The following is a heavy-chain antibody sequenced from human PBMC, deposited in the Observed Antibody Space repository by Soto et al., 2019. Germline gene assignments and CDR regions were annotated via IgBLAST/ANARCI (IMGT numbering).Heavy chain of an antibody. CDR2: INPNSGGT. V-gene: IGHV1-2*02. CDR3: ARGRLPALVVVAAVGY. Sequence: GASVKVSCKASGYTFTGYYMHWVRQAPGQGLEWMGWINPNSGGTNYAQQFQGRVTMTRDTSISTAYMELSRLRSDDTAVYYCARGRLPALVVVAAVGYWGQGTLVTVSS. J-gene: IGHJ4*02. D-gene: IGHD2-15*01. CDR1: GYTFTGYY.